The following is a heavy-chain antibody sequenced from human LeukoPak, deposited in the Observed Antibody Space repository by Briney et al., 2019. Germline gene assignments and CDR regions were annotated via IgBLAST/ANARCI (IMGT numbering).Heavy chain of an antibody. CDR2: ISGSGGSK. CDR3: AKLLREYYYDSSVY. J-gene: IGHJ4*02. Sequence: GGSLRLSCAASGFTFDTYGMSWVRQAPGKGLEWVSAISGSGGSKYYADSVKGRFTISRDNSKNTLYLQMNSLRAEDTAVYYCAKLLREYYYDSSVYWGQGTLVTVSS. V-gene: IGHV3-23*01. CDR1: GFTFDTYG. D-gene: IGHD3-22*01.